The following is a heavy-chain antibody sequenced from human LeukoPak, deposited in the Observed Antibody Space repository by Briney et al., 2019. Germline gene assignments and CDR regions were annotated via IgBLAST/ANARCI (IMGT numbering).Heavy chain of an antibody. CDR1: GFTFSSYA. V-gene: IGHV3-23*01. D-gene: IGHD5-18*01. J-gene: IGHJ4*02. CDR2: ISGSGGST. Sequence: GGSLRLSCAASGFTFSSYAMSWVRQAPGKGLEWVSAISGSGGSTYYADSVKGRFTISRDNSKNTLYLQMNSLRAEDTAVYYCAKVPEIIQLWSYADYWGQGTLVTVSS. CDR3: AKVPEIIQLWSYADY.